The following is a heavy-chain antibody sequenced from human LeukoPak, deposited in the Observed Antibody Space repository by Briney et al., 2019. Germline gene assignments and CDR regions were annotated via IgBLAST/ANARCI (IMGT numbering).Heavy chain of an antibody. CDR3: AKVPPGQQLIYYFDY. J-gene: IGHJ4*02. CDR2: ISGSGGST. Sequence: GGSLRLSCAASGFTFSSYAMSWVRQAPGKGLEWVSAISGSGGSTYYADSVKGRFTISRGNSKNTLYLQMNSLIAEATAVYYCAKVPPGQQLIYYFDYWGQGPLVTVSS. CDR1: GFTFSSYA. D-gene: IGHD6-13*01. V-gene: IGHV3-23*01.